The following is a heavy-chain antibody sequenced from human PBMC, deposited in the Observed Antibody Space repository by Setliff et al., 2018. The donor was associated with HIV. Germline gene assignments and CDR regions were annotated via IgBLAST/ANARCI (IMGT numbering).Heavy chain of an antibody. CDR1: GGSISSGSYY. D-gene: IGHD3-3*01. J-gene: IGHJ5*02. CDR2: VYVGGTV. Sequence: SETLSLTCTVSGGSISSGSYYWSWIRQPAGKGLEWIGHVYVGGTVIYNPSLASRLTISIVPSKNQFSLDLRSVTAADTAKYYCARGRTIGVSAVFFDPWGQGTPVTVSS. V-gene: IGHV4-61*09. CDR3: ARGRTIGVSAVFFDP.